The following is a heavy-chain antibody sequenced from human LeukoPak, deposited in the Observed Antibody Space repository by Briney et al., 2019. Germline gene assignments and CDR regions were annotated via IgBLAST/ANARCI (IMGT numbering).Heavy chain of an antibody. CDR1: GFTFGSYE. CDR2: ISSSGSTI. J-gene: IGHJ4*02. V-gene: IGHV3-48*03. D-gene: IGHD1-14*01. Sequence: GGSLRLSCAASGFTFGSYEMNWVRQAPGKGLEWVSYISSSGSTIYYADSVKGRFTISRDNAKNSLYLQMNSLRAEDTAVYYCAKRNYYFDYWGQGTLVTVSS. CDR3: AKRNYYFDY.